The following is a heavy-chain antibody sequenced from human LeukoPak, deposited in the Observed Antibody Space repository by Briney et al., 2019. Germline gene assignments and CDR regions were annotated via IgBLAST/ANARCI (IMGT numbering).Heavy chain of an antibody. CDR2: INWNGVST. V-gene: IGHV3-20*01. CDR3: ARRSPSGSFDVFYS. CDR1: GFAFDDYG. D-gene: IGHD1-26*01. Sequence: GGSLRLSCAASGFAFDDYGMTWVRQAPRKGLEWVSGINWNGVSTGYGDSVKGRFTISRDNAKNSLYLQMNSLRAEDTALYDSARRSPSGSFDVFYSWGQGTMVTVSP. J-gene: IGHJ3*02.